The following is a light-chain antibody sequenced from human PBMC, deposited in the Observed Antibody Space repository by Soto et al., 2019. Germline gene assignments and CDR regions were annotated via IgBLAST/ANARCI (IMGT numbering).Light chain of an antibody. J-gene: IGKJ1*01. CDR1: QGIRND. Sequence: DVQVTQTPSSLSASVGDRVTITCRASQGIRNDLGCYQQKPGKAPKRLSYAASRLQSGVPSRFSGRGSGSDFTLTISSLQPEDFATYSCQQSYSSPLTFAQGTKVDIK. V-gene: IGKV1-39*01. CDR3: QQSYSSPLT. CDR2: AAS.